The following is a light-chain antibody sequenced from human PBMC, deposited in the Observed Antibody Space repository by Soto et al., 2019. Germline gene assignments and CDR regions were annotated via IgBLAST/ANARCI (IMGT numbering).Light chain of an antibody. J-gene: IGKJ4*01. CDR1: QSIRSR. CDR3: QQYNSYPLT. V-gene: IGKV1-5*03. CDR2: KAS. Sequence: DIQMTQSPSTLSASVGDRVTITCRASQSIRSRLAWYQQKPGKAPKLLIYKASSLESGVPLRFSGSGSGTEFTLTISSLQPDDFATYYCQQYNSYPLTFGGGTKVEIK.